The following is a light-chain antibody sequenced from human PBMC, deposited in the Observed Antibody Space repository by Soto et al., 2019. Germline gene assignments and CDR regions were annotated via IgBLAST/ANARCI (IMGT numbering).Light chain of an antibody. CDR2: DAS. CDR1: QDISNY. Sequence: DIQMTQSPSSLSASVGDRVTITCQASQDISNYLNWYQQKPGKAPKLLIDDASNLETGVPSRLSGSGSGTDITFTISSLQPEDIATYYWQQYHNLLLTFGGGTKVEIK. J-gene: IGKJ4*01. V-gene: IGKV1-33*01. CDR3: QQYHNLLLT.